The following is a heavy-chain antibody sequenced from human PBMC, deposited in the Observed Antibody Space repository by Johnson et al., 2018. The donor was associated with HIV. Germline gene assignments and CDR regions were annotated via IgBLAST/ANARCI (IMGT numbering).Heavy chain of an antibody. Sequence: VHLVASGGGLPQARKSCRLSFSASVFTFTIYAMHWVRQAPGKGLEWVAVISYDGSTKYYADSVQGRFPISRDNSKNTLYLQMNSLRVEDTAVYYCARDLGWLQSGDAFDIWGQGTMVTVSS. D-gene: IGHD5-24*01. CDR3: ARDLGWLQSGDAFDI. V-gene: IGHV3-30-3*01. J-gene: IGHJ3*02. CDR1: VFTFTIYA. CDR2: ISYDGSTK.